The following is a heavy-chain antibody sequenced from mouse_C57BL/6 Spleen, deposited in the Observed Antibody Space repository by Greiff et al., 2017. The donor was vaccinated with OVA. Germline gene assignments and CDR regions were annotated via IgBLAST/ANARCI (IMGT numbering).Heavy chain of an antibody. D-gene: IGHD1-1*01. Sequence: VQLQQPGTELVKPGASVKLSCKASGYTFTSYWMHWVKQRPGQGLEWIGNINPSNGGTNYNEKFKSKATLTVDKSSSTAYMQLSSLTSEDSAVYYCAKGVNLFSPWFAYWGQGTLVTVSA. CDR1: GYTFTSYW. CDR3: AKGVNLFSPWFAY. J-gene: IGHJ3*01. V-gene: IGHV1-53*01. CDR2: INPSNGGT.